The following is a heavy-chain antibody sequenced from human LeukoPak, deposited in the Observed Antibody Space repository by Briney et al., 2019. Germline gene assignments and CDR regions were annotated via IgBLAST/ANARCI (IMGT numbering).Heavy chain of an antibody. CDR1: GYTFTSYD. J-gene: IGHJ5*02. V-gene: IGHV1-8*02. D-gene: IGHD5-18*01. CDR2: MNPNSGNT. Sequence: GASVKVSCKASGYTFTSYDINWVRQATGQGLEWMGWMNPNSGNTGYAQKFQGRVTMTRNTSISTAYMELSRLRSDDTAVYYCARDLVGSFGNWFDPWGQGTLVTVSS. CDR3: ARDLVGSFGNWFDP.